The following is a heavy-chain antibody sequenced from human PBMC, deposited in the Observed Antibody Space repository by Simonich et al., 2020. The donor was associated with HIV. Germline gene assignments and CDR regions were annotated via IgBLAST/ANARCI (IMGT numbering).Heavy chain of an antibody. V-gene: IGHV3-30*07. Sequence: QVQLVESGGGVVQPGRSLRLSCAASGFTFSSYAMNWVRQAPGKGLEWVAVISYEGSNKYYADSVKGRFTISRDNSKNTLYLQMNSLRAEDTAVYYCASGGSISSVWADDYWGQGTLVTVSS. CDR2: ISYEGSNK. CDR1: GFTFSSYA. J-gene: IGHJ4*02. D-gene: IGHD3-16*01. CDR3: ASGGSISSVWADDY.